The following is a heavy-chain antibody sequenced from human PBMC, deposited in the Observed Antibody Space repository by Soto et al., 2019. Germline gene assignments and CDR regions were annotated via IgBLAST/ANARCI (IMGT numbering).Heavy chain of an antibody. CDR3: ARAISGYVT. CDR2: INAGNGNT. Sequence: QVQLVQSGAEVKKPGASVKVSCKASGITFSTYAIHWVRQAPGQRLEWMGWINAGNGNTRYSQKFQGRVTLTRDTSASTAYMDLSSLRSEDPAIYYYARAISGYVTWGQGTLVTVSS. J-gene: IGHJ5*02. D-gene: IGHD5-12*01. CDR1: GITFSTYA. V-gene: IGHV1-3*01.